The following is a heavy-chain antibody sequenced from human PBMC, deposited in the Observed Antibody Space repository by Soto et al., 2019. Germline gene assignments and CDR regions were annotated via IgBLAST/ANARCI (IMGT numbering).Heavy chain of an antibody. D-gene: IGHD6-19*01. Sequence: GGSLRLSCAASGFTFSSYAMSWVRQAPGKGLEWVSAISGSGGSTYYADSVKGRFTISRDNSKNTLYLQMNSLRAEDTAVYYCAMSSGWYFIFDYWGQGTLVTVSS. CDR1: GFTFSSYA. CDR2: ISGSGGST. J-gene: IGHJ4*02. CDR3: AMSSGWYFIFDY. V-gene: IGHV3-23*01.